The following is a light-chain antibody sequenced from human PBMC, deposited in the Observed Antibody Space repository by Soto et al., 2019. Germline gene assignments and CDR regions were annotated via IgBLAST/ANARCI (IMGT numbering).Light chain of an antibody. CDR2: DAS. CDR1: QSSSSW. J-gene: IGKJ5*01. CDR3: QQYNSYPIT. Sequence: TQWPPTVTTTVEDRVASKCLARQSSSSWFAWYQQKPGKAPKLLIYDASSLEIGVPSRFSGSGSGTELTLTISSLQPDDFATYYCQQYNSYPITFGQGTRLEIK. V-gene: IGKV1-5*01.